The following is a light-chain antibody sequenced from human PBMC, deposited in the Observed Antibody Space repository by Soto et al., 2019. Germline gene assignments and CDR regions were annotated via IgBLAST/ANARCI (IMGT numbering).Light chain of an antibody. J-gene: IGLJ2*01. Sequence: SYELTQPPSVSVAPGKTARITCGGNNIGSKSVHWYQQKPGQAPMLVIYYDRDRPSGIPERFSGSNSGNTATLTISRVEAGDEAHYYCQVWDSSSDHPVFGGGTQLTVL. CDR3: QVWDSSSDHPV. V-gene: IGLV3-21*04. CDR2: YDR. CDR1: NIGSKS.